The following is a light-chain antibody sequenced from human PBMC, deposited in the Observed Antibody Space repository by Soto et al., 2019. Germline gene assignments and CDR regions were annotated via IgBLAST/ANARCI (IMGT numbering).Light chain of an antibody. CDR1: QSLSSNY. J-gene: IGKJ4*01. Sequence: EIVLTQSPGTLSLSPGERATLSCRASQSLSSNYLAWYQQRPGQAPRLLIYGASRRATGIPDRFSGSGSGTDFTLTITRLEPEDFAMYYCQQYGYSPGLAFGGGTKVDIK. CDR3: QQYGYSPGLA. V-gene: IGKV3-20*01. CDR2: GAS.